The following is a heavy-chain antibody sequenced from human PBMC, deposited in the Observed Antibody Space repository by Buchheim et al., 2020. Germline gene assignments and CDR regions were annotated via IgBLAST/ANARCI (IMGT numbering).Heavy chain of an antibody. CDR1: GFTFSSYG. CDR3: AKEDYDGSGSYLGY. CDR2: ISHDGSNK. Sequence: QVQLVESGGGVVQPGRSLRLSCAASGFTFSSYGMHWVRQAPGKGLEWVAVISHDGSNKYYADSVKGRFTISSDNSKNTLFLQMNSLGAEDTAVYYCAKEDYDGSGSYLGYWGQGTL. D-gene: IGHD3-10*01. V-gene: IGHV3-30*18. J-gene: IGHJ4*02.